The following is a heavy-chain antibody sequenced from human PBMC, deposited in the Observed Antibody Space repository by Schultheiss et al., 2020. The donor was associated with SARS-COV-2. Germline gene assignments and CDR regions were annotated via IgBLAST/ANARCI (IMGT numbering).Heavy chain of an antibody. Sequence: GGSLRLSCAASGFTFDDYAMHWVRQAPGKGLEWVSGISWNSGSIGYADSVKGRFTISRDNAKNSLYLQMNSLRAEDTALYYCARESGAVGLNWFDPWGQGTLVTVSS. D-gene: IGHD6-19*01. CDR2: ISWNSGSI. CDR1: GFTFDDYA. J-gene: IGHJ5*02. CDR3: ARESGAVGLNWFDP. V-gene: IGHV3-9*01.